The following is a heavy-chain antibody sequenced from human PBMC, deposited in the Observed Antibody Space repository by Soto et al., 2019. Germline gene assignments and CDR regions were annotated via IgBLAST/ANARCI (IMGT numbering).Heavy chain of an antibody. V-gene: IGHV1-69*13. CDR1: GGTFSSYA. D-gene: IGHD2-8*01. J-gene: IGHJ6*02. Sequence: GASVKVSCKASGGTFSSYAISWVRQAPGQGLEWMGGIIPIFGTANYAQKFQGRVTITADESTSTAYMELSSLRSEDTAVYYCARPNLGYFTNGVCYTGGRYYYYGMDVWGQGTTVTVSS. CDR3: ARPNLGYFTNGVCYTGGRYYYYGMDV. CDR2: IIPIFGTA.